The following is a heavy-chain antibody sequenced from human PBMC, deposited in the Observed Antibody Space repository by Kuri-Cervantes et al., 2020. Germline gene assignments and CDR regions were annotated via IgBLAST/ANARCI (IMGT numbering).Heavy chain of an antibody. CDR1: GYSFSAYY. Sequence: ASVKVSCKASGYSFSAYYLHWVRQAPGQGLDWMGWISPKSGGTKYAQKFQGRVTMTRDTSTSTAYMELSRLRSDDTAVYYCATGGGGCTSTNCYDHYYGLDVWGQGTTVTVSS. D-gene: IGHD2-2*01. CDR2: ISPKSGGT. CDR3: ATGGGGCTSTNCYDHYYGLDV. V-gene: IGHV1-2*02. J-gene: IGHJ6*02.